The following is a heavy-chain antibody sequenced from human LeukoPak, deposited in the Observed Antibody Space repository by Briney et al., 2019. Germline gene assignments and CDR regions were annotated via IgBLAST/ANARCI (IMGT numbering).Heavy chain of an antibody. Sequence: PSETLSLTCSVYGGSFSGYSWNWIRLAPGKGLEWIGEINHSGSTNYNPSLKRRVTTAIDTSKKQFSLRLSSLTAADTAVYYCARDGFRNDCTGDTCYLRGRATYYFDYWGQGTQVTVSS. CDR3: ARDGFRNDCTGDTCYLRGRATYYFDY. V-gene: IGHV4-34*01. D-gene: IGHD2-15*01. CDR1: GGSFSGYS. CDR2: INHSGST. J-gene: IGHJ4*02.